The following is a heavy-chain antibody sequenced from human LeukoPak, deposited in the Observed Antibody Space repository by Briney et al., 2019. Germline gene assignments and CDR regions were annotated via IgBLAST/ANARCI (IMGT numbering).Heavy chain of an antibody. CDR1: GLTFGNYA. CDR2: IDGSGGST. J-gene: IGHJ5*02. D-gene: IGHD2-2*02. CDR3: ARDDEGSFSTPSCYKWFDP. Sequence: PGGSLRLSCAASGLTFGNYAMSWVLQAPGKGLEWVSSIDGSGGSTYYADSVKGRFTISRDNSKNTLYLQMDSLRADDTAVYYCARDDEGSFSTPSCYKWFDPWGQGTLVTVSS. V-gene: IGHV3-23*01.